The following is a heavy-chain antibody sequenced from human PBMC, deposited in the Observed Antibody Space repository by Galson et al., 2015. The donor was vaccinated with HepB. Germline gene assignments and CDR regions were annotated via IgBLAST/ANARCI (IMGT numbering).Heavy chain of an antibody. D-gene: IGHD3-3*01. J-gene: IGHJ4*02. CDR1: GFTFSSYA. CDR3: ARKMGFTIFGVVHYYFDY. V-gene: IGHV3-30-3*01. Sequence: SLRLSCAASGFTFSSYAMHWVRQAPGKGLEWVAVISYDGSNKYYAGSVKGRFTISRDNPKNTLYLQMNSLRAEDTAVYYCARKMGFTIFGVVHYYFDYWGQGTLVTVSS. CDR2: ISYDGSNK.